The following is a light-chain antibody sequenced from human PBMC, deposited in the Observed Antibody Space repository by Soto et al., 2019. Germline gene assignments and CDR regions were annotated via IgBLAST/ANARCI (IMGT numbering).Light chain of an antibody. J-gene: IGLJ3*02. V-gene: IGLV1-36*01. CDR1: SSNIGNNA. CDR3: AAWDDSLKAWV. CDR2: YDD. Sequence: QSVLTQPPSVSEAPRQRVTISCSGSSSNIGNNAINWYQQLPGKAPKLLIYYDDLLPSGVSDRFSGSKSGTSASLAIGSLQSEDEADYYCAAWDDSLKAWVFGGGTKLTVL.